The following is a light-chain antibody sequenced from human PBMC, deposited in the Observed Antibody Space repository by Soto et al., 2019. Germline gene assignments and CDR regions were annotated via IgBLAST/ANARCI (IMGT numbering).Light chain of an antibody. J-gene: IGKJ1*01. Sequence: IQLTQSPSSLSASVGDRVTITCRASQGIRNYLAWYQQKPGKAPNLLIFAASTLHAGVPSRFSGSGSETDFTLTISNLQPDDSATYYCQQLNSYPRTFGQGTKVEIK. CDR2: AAS. CDR1: QGIRNY. V-gene: IGKV1-9*01. CDR3: QQLNSYPRT.